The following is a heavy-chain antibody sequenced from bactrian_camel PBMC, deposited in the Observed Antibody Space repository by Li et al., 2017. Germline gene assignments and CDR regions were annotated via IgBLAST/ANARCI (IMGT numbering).Heavy chain of an antibody. D-gene: IGHD2*01. CDR2: INVGGLA. J-gene: IGHJ4*01. V-gene: IGHV3S40*01. CDR1: GYTFSTYY. Sequence: VQLVESGGGLVQPGGSLRLSCVASGYTFSTYYMTWIRQAPGQGLEWVSTINVGGLAYYADSVKGRFTISQDNGKTTLSLQMNSLKPEDTAMYYCHILAQSSYGSCRDNHWGQGTQVTVS. CDR3: HILAQSSYGSCRDNH.